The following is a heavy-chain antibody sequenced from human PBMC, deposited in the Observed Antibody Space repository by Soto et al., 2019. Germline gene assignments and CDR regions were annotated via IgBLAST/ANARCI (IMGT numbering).Heavy chain of an antibody. CDR3: ARQAVAGTRI. V-gene: IGHV3-21*01. J-gene: IGHJ4*02. CDR2: ISSSSSYI. CDR1: GFTFSSYS. D-gene: IGHD6-19*01. Sequence: LRLSCAASGFTFSSYSMNWVRQAPGKGLEWVSSISSSSSYIYYADSVKGRFTISGDNAKNSLYLQMNSLRAEDTAVYYCARQAVAGTRIWGEGTLVTVSS.